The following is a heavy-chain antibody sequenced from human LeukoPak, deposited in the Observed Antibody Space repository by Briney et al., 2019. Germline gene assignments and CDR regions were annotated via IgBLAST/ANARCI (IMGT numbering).Heavy chain of an antibody. D-gene: IGHD5-18*01. CDR1: GGSFSGYY. V-gene: IGHV4-34*01. Sequence: PSETLSLTCAVYGGSFSGYYWSWIRQPPGKGLEWIGEINHSGSTNYNPSLKSRVTISVGTSKNQFSLKLSSVTAADTAVYYCARTRRLTLGYRRYMDVWGKGTTVTVSS. CDR3: ARTRRLTLGYRRYMDV. CDR2: INHSGST. J-gene: IGHJ6*03.